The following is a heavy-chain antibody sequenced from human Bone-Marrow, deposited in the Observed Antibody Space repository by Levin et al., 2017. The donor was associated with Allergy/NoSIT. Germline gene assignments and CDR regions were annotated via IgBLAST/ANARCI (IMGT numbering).Heavy chain of an antibody. J-gene: IGHJ5*02. V-gene: IGHV4-30-4*01. Sequence: SETLSLTCTVSGDSVNDDHHYWAWVRQSPGTGLEWLGYIHHTGSTYFNPSLHDRISLSIDTSNNLFSVKVNDVTAADTAVYYCARDDIGVAAHFDPWGPGILVTVSA. CDR1: GDSVNDDHHY. D-gene: IGHD1-26*01. CDR2: IHHTGST. CDR3: ARDDIGVAAHFDP.